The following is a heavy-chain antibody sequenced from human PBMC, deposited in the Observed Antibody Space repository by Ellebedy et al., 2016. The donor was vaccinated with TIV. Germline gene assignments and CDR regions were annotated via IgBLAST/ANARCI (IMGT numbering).Heavy chain of an antibody. CDR2: ISAYNGNT. D-gene: IGHD5-24*01. V-gene: IGHV1-18*04. J-gene: IGHJ4*02. CDR1: GYTFTSYG. Sequence: ASVKVSCKASGYTFTSYGISWVRQAPGQGLEWMGWISAYNGNTNYAQKLQGRVTMTEDTSTDTAYMELRSLRSDDTAVYYCARDANEQEMATITGFDYWGQGTLVTVSS. CDR3: ARDANEQEMATITGFDY.